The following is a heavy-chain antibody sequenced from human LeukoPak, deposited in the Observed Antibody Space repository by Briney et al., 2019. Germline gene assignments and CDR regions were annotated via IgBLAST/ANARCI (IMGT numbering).Heavy chain of an antibody. CDR3: ARDLFPNFTTVTSKYYFDY. J-gene: IGHJ4*02. CDR2: IYPTGST. CDR1: GYSISSGYY. V-gene: IGHV4-38-2*02. D-gene: IGHD4-11*01. Sequence: SETLSLTCTVPGYSISSGYYWGRIRPPPGKGLEWIGNIYPTGSTYYNPSLKSRVTISVDTSKNQFSLKLSSVTAADTAVYYCARDLFPNFTTVTSKYYFDYWGQGTLVTVSS.